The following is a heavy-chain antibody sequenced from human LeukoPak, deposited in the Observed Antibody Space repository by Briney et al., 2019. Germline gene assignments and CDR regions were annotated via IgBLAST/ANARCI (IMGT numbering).Heavy chain of an antibody. D-gene: IGHD6-19*01. V-gene: IGHV4-39*07. CDR3: ARAQWLVPGDY. J-gene: IGHJ4*02. Sequence: SETLTLTCTVSGGSISSSSYYWGWIRQPPGQGLEWIGSIYYSGSTYYNPSLKSRVTISVDTSKNQFSLKLSSVTAADTAVYYCARAQWLVPGDYWGQGTLVTVSS. CDR2: IYYSGST. CDR1: GGSISSSSYY.